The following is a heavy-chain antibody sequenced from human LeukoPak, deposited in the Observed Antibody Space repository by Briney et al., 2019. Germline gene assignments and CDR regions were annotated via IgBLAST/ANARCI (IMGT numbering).Heavy chain of an antibody. D-gene: IGHD5-18*01. CDR2: IYYSGST. V-gene: IGHV4-39*07. CDR3: ARIITAMDVSAFDI. Sequence: SETLSLTCTVSGGSISSSSYYWGWIRQPPGKGLEWIGSIYYSGSTYYNPSLKSRVTISVDTSKNQFSLKLSSVTAADTAVYYCARIITAMDVSAFDIWGQGTMVTVSP. J-gene: IGHJ3*02. CDR1: GGSISSSSYY.